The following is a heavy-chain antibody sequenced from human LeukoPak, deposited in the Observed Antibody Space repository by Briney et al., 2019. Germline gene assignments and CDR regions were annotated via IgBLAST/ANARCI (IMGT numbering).Heavy chain of an antibody. CDR2: IYYSGST. Sequence: SETLFLTCAVSGGSISSSNWWIWVRQPPGKGLEWIGYIYYSGSTNYNPSLKSRVTISVDTSKNQFSLKLSSVTAADTAVYYCARDNWNYGSSMDVWGQGTTVTVSS. V-gene: IGHV4-4*02. CDR1: GGSISSSNW. J-gene: IGHJ6*02. D-gene: IGHD1-7*01. CDR3: ARDNWNYGSSMDV.